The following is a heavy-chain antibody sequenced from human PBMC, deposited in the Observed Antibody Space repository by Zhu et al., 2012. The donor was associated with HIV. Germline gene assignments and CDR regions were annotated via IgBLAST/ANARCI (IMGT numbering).Heavy chain of an antibody. D-gene: IGHD1-7*01. J-gene: IGHJ4*02. CDR3: ARVSEGVTTRNYYFDY. Sequence: QVQLQESGPGLVKPSETLSLTCSVSGGSIGGYYWSWIRQPAGRGLVWIGRIYPSGSTKYNPSLKSRVTMSVDTSKNQFSLNLTSVTAADTAVYYCARVSEGVTTRNYYFDYWGQGSLVTVSS. V-gene: IGHV4-4*07. CDR1: GGSIGGYY. CDR2: IYPSGST.